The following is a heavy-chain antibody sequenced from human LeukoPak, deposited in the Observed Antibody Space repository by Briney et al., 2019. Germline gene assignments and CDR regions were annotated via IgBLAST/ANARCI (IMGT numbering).Heavy chain of an antibody. CDR3: ARAHYSSSLYFDY. V-gene: IGHV1-2*02. CDR2: INPNSGGT. Sequence: ASVNVSCKASGYTFTGYYMHWVRQAPGQGLEWMGWINPNSGGTNYAQKFQGRVTMTRDTSISTAYMELSRLRSDDTAVYYCARAHYSSSLYFDYWGQGNLVTVSS. CDR1: GYTFTGYY. J-gene: IGHJ4*02. D-gene: IGHD6-6*01.